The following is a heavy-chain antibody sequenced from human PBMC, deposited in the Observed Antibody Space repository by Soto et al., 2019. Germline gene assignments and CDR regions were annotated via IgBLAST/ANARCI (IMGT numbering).Heavy chain of an antibody. J-gene: IGHJ6*02. CDR2: IYPGDSDT. D-gene: IGHD2-8*01. Sequence: GESLKISCKGSGYSFTSYWIGWVRQMPGKGLEWTGIIYPGDSDTRYSPSFQGQVTISADKSISTAYLQWISLKASDTAMYYCARPDCTNGVCYYGMDVWGQGTMVTVSS. CDR1: GYSFTSYW. CDR3: ARPDCTNGVCYYGMDV. V-gene: IGHV5-51*01.